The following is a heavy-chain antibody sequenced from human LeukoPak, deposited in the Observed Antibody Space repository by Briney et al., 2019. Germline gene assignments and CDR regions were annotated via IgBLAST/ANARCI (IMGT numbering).Heavy chain of an antibody. D-gene: IGHD2-21*02. CDR2: INPSGGSP. CDR3: ATDHSRANTAWWFDP. J-gene: IGHJ5*02. V-gene: IGHV1-46*01. CDR1: GYTFISNY. Sequence: GASVKVSCKAYGYTFISNYLNWVRQAPGQGLEWVGIINPSGGSPSYAQKFQGRVTMSRDTSTSTLYMELSSLRSEDTAFYYCATDHSRANTAWWFDPWGQGTLVTVSS.